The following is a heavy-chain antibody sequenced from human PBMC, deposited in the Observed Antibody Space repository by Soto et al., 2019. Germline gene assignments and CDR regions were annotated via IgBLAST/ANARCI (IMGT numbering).Heavy chain of an antibody. CDR2: IYRTGST. J-gene: IGHJ4*02. V-gene: IGHV4-4*02. CDR1: GGSFTSNNW. CDR3: ASRDPGTSVDD. D-gene: IGHD1-7*01. Sequence: SETLSLTCAVSGGSFTSNNWWTWVRQPPGQGLEWIGEIYRTGSTNYNPSLKSRVTISLDKSENQFSLKVTSLTAADTADYYCASRDPGTSVDDWGQGTWVTVSS.